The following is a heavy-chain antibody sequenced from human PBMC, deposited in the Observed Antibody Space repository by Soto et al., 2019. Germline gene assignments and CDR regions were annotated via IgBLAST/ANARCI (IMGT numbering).Heavy chain of an antibody. V-gene: IGHV6-1*01. CDR1: GDSVSSNSAA. J-gene: IGHJ5*02. CDR3: ARGAYCSGGSCYWWFDP. Sequence: TSETLSLTCAISGDSVSSNSAAWNWIRQSPSRGLEWLGRTYYRSKWYNDYAVSVKSRITINPDTSKNQFSLQLNSVTPEDTAVYYCARGAYCSGGSCYWWFDPWGQGTLVTVSS. CDR2: TYYRSKWYN. D-gene: IGHD2-15*01.